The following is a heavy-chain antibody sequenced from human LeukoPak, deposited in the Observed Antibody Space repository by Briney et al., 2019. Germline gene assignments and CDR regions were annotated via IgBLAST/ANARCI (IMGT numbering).Heavy chain of an antibody. CDR3: AKMALKGAYYMDV. CDR1: GGSFSGYY. Sequence: SETLSLTCAVYGGSFSGYYWSWIRQPPGKGLEWIGEINHSGSTNYNPSLKSRVTISVDTSKNQFSLKLNSVTAADTAVYYCAKMALKGAYYMDVWGKGTTVTVSS. D-gene: IGHD2-8*01. CDR2: INHSGST. J-gene: IGHJ6*03. V-gene: IGHV4-34*01.